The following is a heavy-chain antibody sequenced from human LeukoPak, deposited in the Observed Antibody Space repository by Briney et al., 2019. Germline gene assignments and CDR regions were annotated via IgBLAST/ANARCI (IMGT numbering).Heavy chain of an antibody. CDR2: IYYSGST. Sequence: PSETLSLTCTVSGGSISSSSDYWGWIRQPPGKGLEWIGSIYYSGSTYYNPSLKSRVTISVDTSKNQFSLKLSSVTAADTAVYYCASRWLLYYFDYWGQGTLVTVSS. J-gene: IGHJ4*02. D-gene: IGHD5-12*01. V-gene: IGHV4-39*01. CDR3: ASRWLLYYFDY. CDR1: GGSISSSSDY.